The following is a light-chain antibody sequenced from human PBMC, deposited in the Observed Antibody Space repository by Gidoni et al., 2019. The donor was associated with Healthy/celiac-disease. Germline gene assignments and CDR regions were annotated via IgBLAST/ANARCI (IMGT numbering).Light chain of an antibody. V-gene: IGKV1-39*01. CDR1: QSITSY. CDR2: AAS. J-gene: IGKJ4*01. Sequence: IHMTHSPSSLSASVGDRVTITCRASQSITSYLNWYQQKPGKAPKLLIYAASSLQSGVPSRCSGSGSGTDFTLTISRLQPEDFATYYCEQSYSTPPIFGGGTKVEIK. CDR3: EQSYSTPPI.